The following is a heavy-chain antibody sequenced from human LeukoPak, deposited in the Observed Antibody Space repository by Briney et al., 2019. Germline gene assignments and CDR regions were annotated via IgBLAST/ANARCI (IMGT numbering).Heavy chain of an antibody. D-gene: IGHD6-13*01. CDR3: ARDPPGIAASGTYY. CDR2: IYSRGGT. V-gene: IGHV3-53*01. CDR1: GFTFSSYA. J-gene: IGHJ4*02. Sequence: GGSLRLSCAASGFTFSSYAMNWVRQAPGKGLEWVSLIYSRGGTSYADSVKGRFTISRDSSKNTLFPQMNSLRVEDTAVYYCARDPPGIAASGTYYWGQGTLVTVSS.